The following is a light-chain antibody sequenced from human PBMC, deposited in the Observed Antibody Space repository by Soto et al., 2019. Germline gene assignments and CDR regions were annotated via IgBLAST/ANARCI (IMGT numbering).Light chain of an antibody. J-gene: IGKJ5*01. V-gene: IGKV1-5*01. CDR3: QQYNTYST. CDR2: DAS. Sequence: DSQMTQSPATLSASVGDSVTITCRASQNIRNWLAWYQQEPGKAPNALIYDASSLKSGVPARFSGSGSGTEFTLTISSLQPDDFATYYCQQYNTYSTFGQGTRLEI. CDR1: QNIRNW.